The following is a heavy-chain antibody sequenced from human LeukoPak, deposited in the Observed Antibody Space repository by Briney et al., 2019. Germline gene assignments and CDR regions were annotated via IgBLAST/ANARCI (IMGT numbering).Heavy chain of an antibody. Sequence: GGSLRLSCAASGFTFDDYAMHWVRQAPGKGLEWVSGISWNSGSIGYADSVKGRFTISRDNAKNSLYLQMNSLRAEDTALYYCAKAAHPYYYDSSGYSLPDYWGQGTLVTVSS. J-gene: IGHJ4*02. CDR3: AKAAHPYYYDSSGYSLPDY. CDR2: ISWNSGSI. CDR1: GFTFDDYA. V-gene: IGHV3-9*01. D-gene: IGHD3-22*01.